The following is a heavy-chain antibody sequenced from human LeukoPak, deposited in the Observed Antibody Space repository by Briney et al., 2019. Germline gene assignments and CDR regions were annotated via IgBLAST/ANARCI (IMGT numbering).Heavy chain of an antibody. D-gene: IGHD6-13*01. J-gene: IGHJ3*02. Sequence: PGGSLRLSCAASRFTFSDYSMNWVRQAPGKGLEWVSAISGSGGSTYYADSVKGRFTISRDNSKNTLYLQMNSLRAEDTAVYYCAKDDAAGTFPDAFDIWGQGTMVTVSS. CDR1: RFTFSDYS. CDR2: ISGSGGST. CDR3: AKDDAAGTFPDAFDI. V-gene: IGHV3-23*01.